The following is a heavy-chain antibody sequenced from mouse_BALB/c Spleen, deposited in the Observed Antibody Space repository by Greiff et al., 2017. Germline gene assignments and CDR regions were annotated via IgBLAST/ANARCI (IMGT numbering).Heavy chain of an antibody. CDR2: ISYDGSN. J-gene: IGHJ4*01. V-gene: IGHV3-6*02. Sequence: EVKVEESGPGLVKPSQSLSLTCSVTGYSITSGYYWNWIRQFPGNKLEWMGYISYDGSNNYNPSLKNRISITRDTSKNQFFLKLNSVTTEDTATYYCARGSSGYFPMDYWGQGTSVTVSS. CDR1: GYSITSGYY. CDR3: ARGSSGYFPMDY. D-gene: IGHD3-1*01.